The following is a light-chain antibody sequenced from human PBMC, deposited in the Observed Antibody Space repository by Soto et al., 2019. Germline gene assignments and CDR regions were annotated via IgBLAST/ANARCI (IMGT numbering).Light chain of an antibody. CDR3: QQDDPYST. CDR2: KAS. CDR1: QNIYTW. J-gene: IGKJ1*01. Sequence: QVTESPSTLSASIGDRVTITCRASQNIYTWLAWYQQKPGIAPKLLIHKASTLESGVPSRFSGSGYGTEFTLPISGLQPEDSARYSCQQDDPYSTFGQGTKVDIK. V-gene: IGKV1-5*03.